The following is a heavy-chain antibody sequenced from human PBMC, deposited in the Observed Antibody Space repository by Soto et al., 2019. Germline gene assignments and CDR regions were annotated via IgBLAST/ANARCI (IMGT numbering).Heavy chain of an antibody. D-gene: IGHD3-10*01. Sequence: QVQLVQSGAEVKKPWSSVKVSCKASGGTFSSFAISWVRQAPGQGLEWMGGVIPIFGTPKYAQRFQGGVTITADKSTSTADMALSSLRSEDTAVYYCAKAADFYGSGTYYNSLDYWGQGTLVTVSS. CDR1: GGTFSSFA. CDR2: VIPIFGTP. CDR3: AKAADFYGSGTYYNSLDY. J-gene: IGHJ4*02. V-gene: IGHV1-69*06.